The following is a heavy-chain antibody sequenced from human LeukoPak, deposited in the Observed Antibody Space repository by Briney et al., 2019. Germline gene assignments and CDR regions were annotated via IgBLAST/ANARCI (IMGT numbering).Heavy chain of an antibody. Sequence: PSETLSLTCTVSGGSISSYYWSWIRQPPGKGLEWIGYIYYTGSTNYNPSLRSRVTISVDTSKDQFSLELSSVTAADTAVYYCARVGFGNTPHPIDYWGQGALVTVSS. CDR1: GGSISSYY. V-gene: IGHV4-59*01. D-gene: IGHD4-23*01. CDR3: ARVGFGNTPHPIDY. CDR2: IYYTGST. J-gene: IGHJ4*02.